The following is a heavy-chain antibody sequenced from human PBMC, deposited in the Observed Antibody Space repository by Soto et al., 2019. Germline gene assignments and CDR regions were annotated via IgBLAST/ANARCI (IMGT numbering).Heavy chain of an antibody. V-gene: IGHV3-30*18. Sequence: QVQLVESGGGVVQPGRSLRLSCAASGFTFSSDGMHWVRQAPRKGLEWVAVISYAGSKKYYADSVKGRFTISRDNSKNTLYLQMNSLRPEDTAVYYCAQDLPRPGRAYGMDVWCQGATVSVSS. CDR1: GFTFSSDG. CDR3: AQDLPRPGRAYGMDV. J-gene: IGHJ6*02. D-gene: IGHD6-25*01. CDR2: ISYAGSKK.